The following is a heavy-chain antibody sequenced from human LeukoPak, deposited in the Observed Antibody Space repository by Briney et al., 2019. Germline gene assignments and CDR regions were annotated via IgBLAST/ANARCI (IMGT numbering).Heavy chain of an antibody. CDR2: IHTSGTT. CDR3: ARDRSGSYNWFDP. Sequence: SETLSLTCTVSGGSMGGLYWNWIRQPAGRGLEWIGRIHTSGTTNHNPSLESRITMSIDTSKNQFFLRLNSVTAAGTAIYYCARDRSGSYNWFDPWGQGTLVTVSS. J-gene: IGHJ5*02. V-gene: IGHV4-4*07. CDR1: GGSMGGLY. D-gene: IGHD1-26*01.